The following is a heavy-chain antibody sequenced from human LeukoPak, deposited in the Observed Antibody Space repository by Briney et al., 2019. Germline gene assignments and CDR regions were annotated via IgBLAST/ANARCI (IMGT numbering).Heavy chain of an antibody. J-gene: IGHJ4*02. CDR2: IYSGGST. V-gene: IGHV3-66*01. D-gene: IGHD6-13*01. Sequence: GGSLRLSCAASGFTVSSNYMSWVRQAPGKGLEWVSVIYSGGSTYYADSVKGRFTISRDNSKNTLYLQMNSLRAEDTAVYYCAKDHGAAAGFDYWGQGTLVTVSS. CDR1: GFTVSSNY. CDR3: AKDHGAAAGFDY.